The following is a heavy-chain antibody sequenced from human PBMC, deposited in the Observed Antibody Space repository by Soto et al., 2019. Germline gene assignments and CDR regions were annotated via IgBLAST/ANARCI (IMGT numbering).Heavy chain of an antibody. CDR3: GRGLDGSSWHYYLDF. CDR1: GGTFSSYW. V-gene: IGHV3-74*01. CDR2: IHTGGSST. D-gene: IGHD6-13*01. Sequence: GGSLRLSWAASGGTFSSYWWHWVSQDPVKGLVWVSRIHTGGSSTDYADSVKGRFTVSRDNAKNTLYLQMNSLRAEDTAVYYCGRGLDGSSWHYYLDFWGRGNLVTVSS. J-gene: IGHJ4*02.